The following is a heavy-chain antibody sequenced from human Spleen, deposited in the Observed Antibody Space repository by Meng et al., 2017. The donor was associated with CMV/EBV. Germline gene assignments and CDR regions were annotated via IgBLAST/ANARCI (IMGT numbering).Heavy chain of an antibody. CDR3: ARDPGQLPPGY. V-gene: IGHV3-21*01. CDR2: ISSSSSYI. Sequence: ESLKISCAASGFTCSSYSMNWVRQAPGKGLEWVSSISSSSSYIYYADSVKGRFTISRDNAKNSLYLQMNSLRAEDTAVYYCARDPGQLPPGYWGQGTLVTVSS. J-gene: IGHJ4*02. CDR1: GFTCSSYS. D-gene: IGHD6-6*01.